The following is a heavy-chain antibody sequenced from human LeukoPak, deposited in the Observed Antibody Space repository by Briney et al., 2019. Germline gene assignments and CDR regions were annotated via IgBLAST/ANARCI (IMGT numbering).Heavy chain of an antibody. V-gene: IGHV3-23*01. J-gene: IGHJ4*02. D-gene: IGHD6-13*01. CDR1: GFTFSSYG. CDR2: ISGSGGST. CDR3: AKDATGYSSSWHDY. Sequence: PGGSLRLSCAASGFTFSSYGMSWVRQAPGKGLEWVSAISGSGGSTYYADSVKGRFTISRDNSKNTLYLQMNSLRAEDTAVYYCAKDATGYSSSWHDYWGQGTLVTVSS.